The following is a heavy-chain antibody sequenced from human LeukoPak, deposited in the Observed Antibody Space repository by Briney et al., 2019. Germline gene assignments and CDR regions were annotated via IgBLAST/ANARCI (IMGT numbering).Heavy chain of an antibody. Sequence: PSETLSLTCTVSGASVSGVYWSWIRQPPGKGLEWIGYIYHSGDSNCNPFLKSRVTVSLDTSKNQVSLRLTSVTAADTAVYYCARHPFATPFDFWGRGTLVTVSS. CDR2: IYHSGDS. CDR3: ARHPFATPFDF. J-gene: IGHJ4*02. D-gene: IGHD2-15*01. CDR1: GASVSGVY. V-gene: IGHV4-59*08.